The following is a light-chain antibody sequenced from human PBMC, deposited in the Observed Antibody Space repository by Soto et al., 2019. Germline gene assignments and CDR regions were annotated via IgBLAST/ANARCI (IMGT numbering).Light chain of an antibody. V-gene: IGKV3-20*01. Sequence: EIVLTQSPGTLSLSPGERATLSCRASQSVSSSYLAWYQQKPGQAPRLLIYGASSRATGIPDRFSGSGSGTDFTLTISRLEPEDFAVYYWQQYVISQTVGQGTKVEIK. CDR2: GAS. CDR1: QSVSSSY. J-gene: IGKJ1*01. CDR3: QQYVISQT.